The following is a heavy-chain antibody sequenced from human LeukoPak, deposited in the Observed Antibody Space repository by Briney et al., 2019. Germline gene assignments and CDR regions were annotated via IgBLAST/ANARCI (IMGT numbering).Heavy chain of an antibody. Sequence: GGSLRLSCAASGSTFSSHTMNWVRQAPGKGLEWVSYISSTSSVIYYADSVKGRFTISRDNAKNSLYLQMNSLRAEDTAVYYCARAGGSSELTPFDYWGQGTLVTVSS. CDR2: ISSTSSVI. J-gene: IGHJ4*02. D-gene: IGHD6-13*01. CDR1: GSTFSSHT. CDR3: ARAGGSSELTPFDY. V-gene: IGHV3-48*04.